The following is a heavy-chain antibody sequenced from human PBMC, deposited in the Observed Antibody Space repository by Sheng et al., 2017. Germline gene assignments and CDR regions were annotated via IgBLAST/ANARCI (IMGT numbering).Heavy chain of an antibody. CDR1: GFTFSSYG. J-gene: IGHJ6*02. CDR3: ARDSAGLEAVWVYYGMDV. V-gene: IGHV3-33*01. CDR2: IWYDGSNK. Sequence: QVQLVESGGGVVQPGRSLRLSCAASGFTFSSYGMHWVRQAPGKGLEWVAVIWYDGSNKYYADSVKGRFTISRDNSKNTLYLQMNSLRAEDTAVYYCARDSAGLEAVWVYYGMDVWGQGTTVTVSS. D-gene: IGHD6-19*01.